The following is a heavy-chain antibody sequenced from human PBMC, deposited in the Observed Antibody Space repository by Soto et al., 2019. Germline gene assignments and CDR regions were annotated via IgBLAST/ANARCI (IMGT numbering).Heavy chain of an antibody. J-gene: IGHJ4*02. CDR1: GDSVSSNTAA. CDR3: VRDVGFDFDY. CDR2: TYYRSKWYN. Sequence: SQPLSLTWAISGDSVSSNTAAWNWIRQSPSRGLEWLGRTYYRSKWYNDYAVSVKSRITINPDTSKNQFSLHLNSVTPEDTALYYCVRDVGFDFDYWGLGTLVTVSS. V-gene: IGHV6-1*01. D-gene: IGHD1-26*01.